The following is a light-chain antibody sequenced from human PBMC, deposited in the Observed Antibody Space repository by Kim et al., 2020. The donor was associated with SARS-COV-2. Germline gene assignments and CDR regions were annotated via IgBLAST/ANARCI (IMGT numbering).Light chain of an antibody. Sequence: PGERATLSCRASQSVSSNFLAWYQQKPGQAPRLLIYGASSRATGIPDRFSGSGSGTDFTLTISRLEPEDFAVYYCQQYGSSYTFGQGTKLEI. CDR3: QQYGSSYT. CDR2: GAS. CDR1: QSVSSNF. V-gene: IGKV3-20*01. J-gene: IGKJ2*01.